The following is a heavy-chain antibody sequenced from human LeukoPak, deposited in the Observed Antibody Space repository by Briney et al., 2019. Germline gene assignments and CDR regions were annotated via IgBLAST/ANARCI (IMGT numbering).Heavy chain of an antibody. CDR2: IYSGGST. Sequence: GGSLRLSCAASGFTVNSNYMSWVRRAPGKGLEWVSVIYSGGSTYYADSVKGRFTISRDNSKNTLYLQMNSLRAEDTAVYYCAREYSGYDSVSSYFDYWGQGTLVTVSS. CDR1: GFTVNSNY. D-gene: IGHD5-12*01. V-gene: IGHV3-66*01. J-gene: IGHJ4*02. CDR3: AREYSGYDSVSSYFDY.